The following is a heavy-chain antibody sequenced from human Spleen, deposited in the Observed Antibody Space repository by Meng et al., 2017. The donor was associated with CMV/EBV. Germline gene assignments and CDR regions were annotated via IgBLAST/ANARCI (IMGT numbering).Heavy chain of an antibody. CDR2: IYNSGST. J-gene: IGHJ4*02. D-gene: IGHD2-21*01. Sequence: QGQLQESGPGLGKPSQTLSLTCTVSGGSISSGDYYWSWIRQPPGKGLEWIGYIYNSGSTYYNPSLKSRVTISVDTSKNQFSLKLRFVTAADTAVYYCAREGRSHQVGVSVYWGQGNLVTVSS. CDR3: AREGRSHQVGVSVY. CDR1: GGSISSGDYY. V-gene: IGHV4-30-4*01.